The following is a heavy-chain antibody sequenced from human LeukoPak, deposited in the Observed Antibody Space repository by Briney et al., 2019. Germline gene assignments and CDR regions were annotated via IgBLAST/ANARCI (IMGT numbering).Heavy chain of an antibody. J-gene: IGHJ6*03. CDR1: GGSISNYY. Sequence: SETLSLTCTVSGGSISNYYWSWIRQPPGKRLEWIGYISYIGSTKYNPSLKSRVTISEDTSKKQFSLKLSSVTAADTAVYYCAGSYHYYMDVWGEGTTVTVSS. CDR3: AGSYHYYMDV. V-gene: IGHV4-59*01. CDR2: ISYIGST.